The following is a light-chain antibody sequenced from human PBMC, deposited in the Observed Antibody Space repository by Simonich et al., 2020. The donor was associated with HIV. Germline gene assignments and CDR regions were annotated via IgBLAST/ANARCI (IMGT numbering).Light chain of an antibody. CDR3: QQRSNWHT. CDR1: QSVSSY. Sequence: EIVLTQSPATLSLSPGERATLSCRASQSVSSYLAWYQQKPGQAPRLLIYNASTRATGIPARFSGSGSGTDFTLTISSLEPEDFAVYYCQQRSNWHTFGQGTKLDIK. V-gene: IGKV3-11*01. J-gene: IGKJ2*01. CDR2: NAS.